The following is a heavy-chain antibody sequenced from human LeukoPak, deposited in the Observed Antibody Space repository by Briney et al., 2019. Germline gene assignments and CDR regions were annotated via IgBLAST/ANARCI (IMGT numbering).Heavy chain of an antibody. D-gene: IGHD3-16*01. V-gene: IGHV3-23*01. J-gene: IGHJ4*02. CDR2: TSSDAGT. CDR3: ARDLNHAQFMITFGGPFDY. Sequence: GGSLRLSCAVSGFPLSSYAMSWVRQAPGKGLEWVSATSSDAGTYHAASVRGRFTISRDNSKNTLYLQMNSLRAEDTALYYCARDLNHAQFMITFGGPFDYWGQGTLVTVSS. CDR1: GFPLSSYA.